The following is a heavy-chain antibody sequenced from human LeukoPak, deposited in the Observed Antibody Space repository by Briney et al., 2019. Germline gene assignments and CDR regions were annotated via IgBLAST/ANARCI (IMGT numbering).Heavy chain of an antibody. CDR2: ISYEGSTR. CDR1: GFTFRNYG. V-gene: IGHV3-30*18. J-gene: IGHJ4*02. CDR3: AKDRGDPSFDY. Sequence: GGSLRLSCAASGFTFRNYGMHWVRQAPGKGLEWVALISYEGSTREYADSVKGRFTISRDNSKNTLYLQMNSLRGEDTAVYYCAKDRGDPSFDYWGQGTLVTVSS.